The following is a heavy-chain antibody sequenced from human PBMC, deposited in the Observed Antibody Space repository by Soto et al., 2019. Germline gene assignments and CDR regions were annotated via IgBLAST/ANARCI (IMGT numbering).Heavy chain of an antibody. CDR3: ASERGDYELAY. J-gene: IGHJ4*02. CDR2: INHSGST. V-gene: IGHV4-34*01. Sequence: PSETLSLTCAVYGGSFSGYYWSWIRQPPGKGLEWIGEINHSGSTNYNPSLKSRVTISVDTSKNQFSLKLSSVTAADTAVYYCASERGDYELAYWGQGSPVPVSS. CDR1: GGSFSGYY. D-gene: IGHD4-17*01.